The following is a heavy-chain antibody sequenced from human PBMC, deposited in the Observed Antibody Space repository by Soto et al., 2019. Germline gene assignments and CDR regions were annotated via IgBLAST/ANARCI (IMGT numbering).Heavy chain of an antibody. D-gene: IGHD3-10*01. V-gene: IGHV3-23*01. CDR3: AKASGRVHYGMHV. CDR1: GFPFSMFA. Sequence: EVQVLESGGGSVQPGGSLRLSCAASGFPFSMFAMNWVRQAPGKGLEWVSVIRGSGGGTYYADAVKRGFTISRDDSRNMFYLEMNTVRGEDTPVYYCAKASGRVHYGMHVWAKGTTVTVSS. CDR2: IRGSGGGT. J-gene: IGHJ6*04.